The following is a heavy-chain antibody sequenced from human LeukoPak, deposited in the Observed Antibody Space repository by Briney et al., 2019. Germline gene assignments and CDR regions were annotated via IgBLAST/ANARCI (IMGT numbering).Heavy chain of an antibody. CDR2: LYPKDAKT. Sequence: ASVKFSCKVSGYTLTELSMHWLRQAGAKGLEWMGWLYPKDAKTRYAQKFQGRVTMTRDTSISTAYMELSSLRSEDTAVYYCARLASSSWPLYYYYGMDVWGQGTTVTVSS. D-gene: IGHD6-13*01. CDR3: ARLASSSWPLYYYYGMDV. J-gene: IGHJ6*02. V-gene: IGHV1-24*01. CDR1: GYTLTELS.